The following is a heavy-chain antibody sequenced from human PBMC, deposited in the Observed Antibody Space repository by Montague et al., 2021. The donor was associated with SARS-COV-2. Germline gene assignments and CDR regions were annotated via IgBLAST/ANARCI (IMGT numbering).Heavy chain of an antibody. V-gene: IGHV4-34*01. CDR2: INHRGST. Sequence: SETLSLTCAVYGGSFSGYYWSWIRQPPGKGLEWIGEINHRGSTNYNPSLKSRVTISVDTSKNQFSLKLSSVTAADTAVYYCARKTRGWLSIHPYKYYFDYWGQGTLVTVSS. J-gene: IGHJ4*02. D-gene: IGHD3-22*01. CDR1: GGSFSGYY. CDR3: ARKTRGWLSIHPYKYYFDY.